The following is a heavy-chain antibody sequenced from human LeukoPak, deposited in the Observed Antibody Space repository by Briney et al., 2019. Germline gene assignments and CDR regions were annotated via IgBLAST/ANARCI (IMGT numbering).Heavy chain of an antibody. Sequence: SGGSLRLSCAASGFTFSTYAMSWVRQAPGKGLEWVSAISGSGSHTYYADSVKGRFTISRDNSMNTLYLQMNSLRADDTAVYYCAKEPYSSWPKSADYFDYWAQGTVVTVS. D-gene: IGHD6-19*01. CDR1: GFTFSTYA. CDR2: ISGSGSHT. V-gene: IGHV3-23*01. CDR3: AKEPYSSWPKSADYFDY. J-gene: IGHJ4*02.